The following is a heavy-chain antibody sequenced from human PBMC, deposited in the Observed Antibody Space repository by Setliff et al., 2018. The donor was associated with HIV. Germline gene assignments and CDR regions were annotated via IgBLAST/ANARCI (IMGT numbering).Heavy chain of an antibody. CDR2: IYTSGKT. D-gene: IGHD1-26*01. CDR3: ARAAYSGTYLWEPATDL. CDR1: GDSITRGSYY. Sequence: SETLSLTCTVSGDSITRGSYYWSWIRQPAGKGLEWIGHIYTSGKTHYSPSLKSRITISADTSKNQLSLNLSSVTAADTAVYYCARAAYSGTYLWEPATDLWGRGTRVTVS. J-gene: IGHJ2*01. V-gene: IGHV4-61*09.